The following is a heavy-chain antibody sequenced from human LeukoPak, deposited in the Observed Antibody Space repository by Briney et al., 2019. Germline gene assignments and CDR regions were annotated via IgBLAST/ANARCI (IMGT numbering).Heavy chain of an antibody. V-gene: IGHV3-23*01. Sequence: GGSLRLSCEASGFTFSSFAMTWVRQAPGKGLEWVSSITGSHGSTYNTDSVKGRFTISRDNSQNTLYLQMNSLRAEDTAVYYCTKDPNGDYVGAFDPWGQGTLVTVSS. CDR3: TKDPNGDYVGAFDP. CDR1: GFTFSSFA. J-gene: IGHJ5*02. CDR2: ITGSHGST. D-gene: IGHD4-17*01.